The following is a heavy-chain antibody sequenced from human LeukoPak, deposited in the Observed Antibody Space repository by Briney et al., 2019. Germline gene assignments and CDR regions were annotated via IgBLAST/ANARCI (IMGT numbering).Heavy chain of an antibody. CDR3: ARRLYRDDAFDI. J-gene: IGHJ3*02. V-gene: IGHV4-39*01. CDR2: IYYSGST. D-gene: IGHD1-26*01. CDR1: GGSISRSIYY. Sequence: SETLSLTCTVSGGSISRSIYYWGWVRHPPGKGLEWLGSIYYSGSTYYNPSSKSRVTISVDTSKNQFSLKLSSVTAADTAVYYCARRLYRDDAFDIWGQGTMVTVSS.